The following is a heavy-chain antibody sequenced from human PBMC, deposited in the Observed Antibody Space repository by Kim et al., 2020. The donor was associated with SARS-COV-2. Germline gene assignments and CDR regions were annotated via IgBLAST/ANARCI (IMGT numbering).Heavy chain of an antibody. V-gene: IGHV3-74*01. Sequence: NYSDSVKGRFTISRDNAKNTLYLEMNSLRAEDTAVYYCAKDYRGLATIDYWGQGTLVTVS. CDR3: AKDYRGLATIDY. J-gene: IGHJ4*02. D-gene: IGHD5-12*01.